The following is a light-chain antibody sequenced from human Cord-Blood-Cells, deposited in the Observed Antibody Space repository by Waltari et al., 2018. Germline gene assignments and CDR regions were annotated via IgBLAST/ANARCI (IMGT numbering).Light chain of an antibody. Sequence: DIVMTPSPDSLAVSLGERATIYCKSRQSVLYSSNNKHYLAWYQQKPGQPPKLLIYWASTRESGVPDRFSGSGSGTDFTLTISSLQAEDVAVYYCQQYYSTPWTFGQGTKVEIK. V-gene: IGKV4-1*01. CDR3: QQYYSTPWT. CDR2: WAS. CDR1: QSVLYSSNNKHY. J-gene: IGKJ1*01.